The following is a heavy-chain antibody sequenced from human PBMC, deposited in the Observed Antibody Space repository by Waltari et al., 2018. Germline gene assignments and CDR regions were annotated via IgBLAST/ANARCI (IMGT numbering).Heavy chain of an antibody. D-gene: IGHD2-15*01. CDR3: ARVWGYCSGGSCINDAFDI. V-gene: IGHV4-4*07. CDR1: GGSISSYY. CDR2: IYTSGST. J-gene: IGHJ3*02. Sequence: QVQLQESGPGLVKPSETLSLTCTVSGGSISSYYWSWIRQPAGKGLEWIGRIYTSGSTNYNPARKSRVTMSVDTSKNQFSLKLSSVTAADTAVYYCARVWGYCSGGSCINDAFDIWGQGTMVTVSS.